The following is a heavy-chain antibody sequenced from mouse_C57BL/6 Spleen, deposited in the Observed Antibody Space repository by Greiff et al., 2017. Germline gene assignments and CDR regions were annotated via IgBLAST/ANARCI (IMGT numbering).Heavy chain of an antibody. CDR3: ARPNYYDGSSYLY. CDR2: IYPGSGST. D-gene: IGHD1-1*01. Sequence: QVQLQQPGAELVKPGASVKMSCKASGYTFTSYWITWVKQRPGQGLEWIGDIYPGSGSTNYNEKFKSKATLTVDTSSSTAYMQLSSLTSEDSAVYYCARPNYYDGSSYLYWGQGTTLTVSS. J-gene: IGHJ2*01. CDR1: GYTFTSYW. V-gene: IGHV1-55*01.